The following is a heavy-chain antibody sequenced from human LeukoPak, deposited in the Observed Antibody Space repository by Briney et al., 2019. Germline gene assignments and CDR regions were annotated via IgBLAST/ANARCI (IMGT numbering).Heavy chain of an antibody. J-gene: IGHJ6*03. CDR1: GGSFSGYY. D-gene: IGHD6-13*01. V-gene: IGHV4-34*01. CDR2: INHSGST. CDR3: ARGSPYSSSWYYYYYYMDV. Sequence: SETLSLTCAVSGGSFSGYYWSWIRQPPGKGLEWVGEINHSGSTNYNPSLKSRVTISVDTSKNQFSLKLSSVTAADTAVYYCARGSPYSSSWYYYYYYMDVWGKGTTVTVSS.